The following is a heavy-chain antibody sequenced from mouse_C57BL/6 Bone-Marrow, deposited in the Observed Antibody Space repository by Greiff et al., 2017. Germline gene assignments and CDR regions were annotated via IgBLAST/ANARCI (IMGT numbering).Heavy chain of an antibody. Sequence: QVQLQQPGAELVRPGTSVKLSCKASGYTFTSYWMHWVKQRPGQGLEWIGVIDPSDSYTNYKQKFKGKATLTVDTSSSTAYMQLSSLTSEDSAFYYCARHEELRGTMDYWGQGTAVTVSS. CDR3: ARHEELRGTMDY. V-gene: IGHV1-59*01. CDR1: GYTFTSYW. J-gene: IGHJ4*01. CDR2: IDPSDSYT. D-gene: IGHD1-1*01.